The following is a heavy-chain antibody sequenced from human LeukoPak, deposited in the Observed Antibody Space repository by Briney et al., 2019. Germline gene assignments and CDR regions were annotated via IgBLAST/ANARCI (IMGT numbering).Heavy chain of an antibody. J-gene: IGHJ4*02. CDR3: ARGREGKEATYFDY. Sequence: PGGSLRLSCAASGFTFSSYWMHWVRQAPGKGLVWVSRINSDGSSTSYADSVKGRFTISRDNAKNTLYLQMNSLRAEDTAVYYCARGREGKEATYFDYWGQGTLVTVSS. CDR1: GFTFSSYW. V-gene: IGHV3-74*01. CDR2: INSDGSST. D-gene: IGHD5-12*01.